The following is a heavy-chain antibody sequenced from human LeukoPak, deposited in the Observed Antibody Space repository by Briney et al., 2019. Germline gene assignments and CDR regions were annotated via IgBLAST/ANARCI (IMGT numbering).Heavy chain of an antibody. J-gene: IGHJ3*02. CDR1: GYTFTSYA. Sequence: ASVKVSCKASGYTFTSYAMHWVRQAPGQRLEWMGWINAGNGNTKYSQKFQGRVTITRDTSASTAYMELSSLRSEDTAVYYRASCREINDAFDIWGQGTMVSVSS. CDR3: ASCREINDAFDI. CDR2: INAGNGNT. D-gene: IGHD2-15*01. V-gene: IGHV1-3*01.